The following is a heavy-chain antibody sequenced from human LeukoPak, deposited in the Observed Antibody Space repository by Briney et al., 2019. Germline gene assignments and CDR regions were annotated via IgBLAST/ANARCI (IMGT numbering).Heavy chain of an antibody. CDR3: GGGGGGGSYRPFDY. CDR2: ISSSDHII. J-gene: IGHJ4*02. V-gene: IGHV3-11*01. CDR1: GFTFSDYY. Sequence: GGSLRLSCAASGFTFSDYYMSWIRQAPGKGLEWVSYISSSDHIIYSADSVKGRFTVSRDNAKNSLYLQMNSLRAEDTPVYYWGGGGGGGSYRPFDYWGQGTLVTVSS. D-gene: IGHD3-16*02.